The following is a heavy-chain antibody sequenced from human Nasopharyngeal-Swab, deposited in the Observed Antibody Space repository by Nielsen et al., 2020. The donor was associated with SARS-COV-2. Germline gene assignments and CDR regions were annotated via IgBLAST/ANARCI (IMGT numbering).Heavy chain of an antibody. V-gene: IGHV3-30*19. D-gene: IGHD2-2*01. Sequence: GESLKISCATSGFRFGSYGMHWVRQAPDKGLEWVAVIWYDGGNKYYADSVKGRFTISRDNSKNTLYLQMNSLRAEDTAVYYCARGAGTREYYYYYDGMDVWGQGTTVTVSS. CDR2: IWYDGGNK. CDR3: ARGAGTREYYYYYDGMDV. CDR1: GFRFGSYG. J-gene: IGHJ6*02.